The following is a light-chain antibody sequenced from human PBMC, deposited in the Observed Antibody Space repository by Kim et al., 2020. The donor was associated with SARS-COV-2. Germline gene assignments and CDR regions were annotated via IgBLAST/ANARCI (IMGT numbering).Light chain of an antibody. Sequence: EIVMTQSPATLSVSPGERATLSCRASRSVSSHLAWYQQKPGQGPRLLIYGASTRATGVPDRFSGGGSGTDFTLTISSLHSEDFAVYYCQHYVNWPLTFGGGTKVDIK. CDR1: RSVSSH. CDR3: QHYVNWPLT. V-gene: IGKV3-15*01. CDR2: GAS. J-gene: IGKJ4*01.